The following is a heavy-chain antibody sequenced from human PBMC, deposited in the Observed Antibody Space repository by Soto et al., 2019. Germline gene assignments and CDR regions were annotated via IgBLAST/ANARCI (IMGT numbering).Heavy chain of an antibody. V-gene: IGHV1-3*01. CDR3: ARDLVSGYYYYSGRAV. J-gene: IGHJ6*02. CDR1: GYTFTSYA. CDR2: INAGNGNT. D-gene: IGHD2-2*01. Sequence: ASVKVCCKVSGYTFTSYAMHWVRQAPGQRLEWMGWINAGNGNTKYSQKFQGRVTITRDTSASTAYMELSSLRSEDTAVYYCARDLVSGYYYYSGRAVWGQGTRVTVSS.